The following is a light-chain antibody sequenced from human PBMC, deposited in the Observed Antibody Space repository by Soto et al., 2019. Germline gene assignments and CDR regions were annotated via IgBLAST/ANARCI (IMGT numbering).Light chain of an antibody. CDR2: DAS. CDR1: QSISSW. J-gene: IGKJ1*01. V-gene: IGKV1-5*01. Sequence: DIQVTQSPPTLSASVGDRVTITCRASQSISSWLAWYQQKPGKAPKLLIYDASTLQSGVPSRYSGSGSGTEFTLTISNLQPDDFATYYCQQYESYSPWTFGQGTKVDIK. CDR3: QQYESYSPWT.